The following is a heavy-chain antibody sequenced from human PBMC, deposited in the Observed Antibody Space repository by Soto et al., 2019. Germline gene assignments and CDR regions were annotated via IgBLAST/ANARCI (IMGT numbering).Heavy chain of an antibody. CDR2: INPSGGST. V-gene: IGHV1-46*01. CDR3: ASVSSWYDGFASMFDY. D-gene: IGHD6-13*01. CDR1: GYTFTSYY. J-gene: IGHJ4*02. Sequence: QVQLVQSGAEVKKPGASVKVSCKASGYTFTSYYMHWVRQAPGQGLEWMGIINPSGGSTSYAQKFQSRVTMTRDTSTSTVYMELSSLRSEDTAVYYCASVSSWYDGFASMFDYWGQGTLVTVSS.